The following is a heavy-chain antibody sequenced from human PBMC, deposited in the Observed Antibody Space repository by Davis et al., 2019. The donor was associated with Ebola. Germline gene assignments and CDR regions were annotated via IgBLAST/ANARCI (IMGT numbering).Heavy chain of an antibody. CDR2: INPNSGGT. CDR1: GYIFTRYS. D-gene: IGHD2-2*02. J-gene: IGHJ6*02. Sequence: ASVKVSCKTSGYIFTRYSIHWVRQAPGEGLEWMGWINPNSGGTNYAQKFQGWVTMTRDTSISTAYMELSRLRSDDTAVYYCARDLYTGYYYYGMDVWGQGTTVTVSS. CDR3: ARDLYTGYYYYGMDV. V-gene: IGHV1-2*04.